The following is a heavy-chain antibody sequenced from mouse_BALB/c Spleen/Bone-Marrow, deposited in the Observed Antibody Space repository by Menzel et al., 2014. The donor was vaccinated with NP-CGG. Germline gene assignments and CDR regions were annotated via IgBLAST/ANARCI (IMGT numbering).Heavy chain of an antibody. J-gene: IGHJ4*01. D-gene: IGHD2-4*01. Sequence: EVKLMESGGGLVQPGGSRKLSCAASGFTFSSFGMHWVRQAPEKGLEWVAYISNGSSPIYYADTVKGRFTLSRDNPKNPLFLQMNSLRSEDTAMYYCARKGAMITHYYAMDYWGQGTSVTVSS. CDR1: GFTFSSFG. V-gene: IGHV5-17*02. CDR2: ISNGSSPI. CDR3: ARKGAMITHYYAMDY.